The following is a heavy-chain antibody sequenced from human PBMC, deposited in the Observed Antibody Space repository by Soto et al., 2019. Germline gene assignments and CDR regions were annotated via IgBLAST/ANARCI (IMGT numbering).Heavy chain of an antibody. D-gene: IGHD3-22*01. Sequence: QVQLVESGGGVVQPGRSLRLSCAASGFTFSSYGMHWVRQAPGKGLEWVAVIWYDGSNKYYADSVKGRFSISRDNSKNTLYLQMNSLKAEDTAVYYCARDVIDNSGYYDFGYWGQGTRVTVSS. CDR1: GFTFSSYG. CDR2: IWYDGSNK. V-gene: IGHV3-33*01. J-gene: IGHJ4*02. CDR3: ARDVIDNSGYYDFGY.